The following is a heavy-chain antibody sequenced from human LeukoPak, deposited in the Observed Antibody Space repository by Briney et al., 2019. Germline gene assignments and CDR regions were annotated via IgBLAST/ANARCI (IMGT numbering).Heavy chain of an antibody. CDR3: ARGYCSSTTCHFDY. CDR1: GYTFTSYD. J-gene: IGHJ4*02. D-gene: IGHD2-2*01. Sequence: ASVKVSCKASGYTFTSYDINWVRQATGQGLGWMGWMNPNSGNTGYAQKLQDRVIITRNTSISTAYMELSSLRSEDTAVYYCARGYCSSTTCHFDYWGQGTLVTVSS. V-gene: IGHV1-8*03. CDR2: MNPNSGNT.